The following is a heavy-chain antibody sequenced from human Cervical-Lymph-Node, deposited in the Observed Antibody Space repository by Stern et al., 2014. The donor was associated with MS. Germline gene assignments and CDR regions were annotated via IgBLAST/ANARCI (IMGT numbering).Heavy chain of an antibody. J-gene: IGHJ4*02. CDR1: GFTFRNYA. D-gene: IGHD5-18*01. Sequence: VQLVESGGGVVQPGRSLRLSCAASGFTFRNYAIHWVRQAPDKGLDWVAVISQDGDKRFYADSVKGRFTISRDNSKNTLYLGMNSLRPEDTAVYFCARDSTAMVDYWGQGTLVTVSS. CDR2: ISQDGDKR. CDR3: ARDSTAMVDY. V-gene: IGHV3-30*04.